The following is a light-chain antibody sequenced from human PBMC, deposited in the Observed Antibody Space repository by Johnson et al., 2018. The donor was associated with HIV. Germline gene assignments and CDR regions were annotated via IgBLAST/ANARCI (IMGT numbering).Light chain of an antibody. J-gene: IGLJ1*01. CDR2: KND. CDR1: SSTIGNND. V-gene: IGLV1-51*02. CDR3: GTWDTSLSVGGG. Sequence: QSVLTQPPSVSAAPGQKVTISCSGSSSTIGNNDVSWYQLLPGTAPKLLIYKNDQRPSGIPDRFSGSKSGTSATLGITGLQTGDEADYYCGTWDTSLSVGGGFGTGTKVTAL.